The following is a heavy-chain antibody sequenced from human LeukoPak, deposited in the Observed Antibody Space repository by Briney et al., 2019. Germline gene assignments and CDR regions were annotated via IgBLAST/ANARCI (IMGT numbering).Heavy chain of an antibody. CDR1: VASISSYY. CDR2: IYTSGST. J-gene: IGHJ4*02. V-gene: IGHV4-4*07. CDR3: ARVWIGNCSGGSCYLRTYYFDY. D-gene: IGHD2-15*01. Sequence: SETLSLTCTVSVASISSYYWSWIRQPAGKGLEWIGRIYTSGSTNYNPSLKSRVTMSVDTSKNQFSLKLSSVTAADTAVYYCARVWIGNCSGGSCYLRTYYFDYWGQGTLVTVSS.